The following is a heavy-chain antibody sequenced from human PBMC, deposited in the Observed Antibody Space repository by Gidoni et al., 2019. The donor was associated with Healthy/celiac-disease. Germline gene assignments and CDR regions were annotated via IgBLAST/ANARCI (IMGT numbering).Heavy chain of an antibody. Sequence: EVQLVESGGDLVKPGGSLRLSCVASGFTFSNAWMSWVRQAPGKGLEWVGRIKSKTDDETRDYAAPVKGRFTISRDDSKNTLYLQMNSLKIEDTALYYCTTDENYFDPWCQGTLVTVSS. J-gene: IGHJ5*02. D-gene: IGHD3-10*01. CDR2: IKSKTDDETR. V-gene: IGHV3-15*01. CDR1: GFTFSNAW. CDR3: TTDENYFDP.